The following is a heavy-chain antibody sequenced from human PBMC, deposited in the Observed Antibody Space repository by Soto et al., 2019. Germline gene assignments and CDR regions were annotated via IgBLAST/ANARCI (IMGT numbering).Heavy chain of an antibody. V-gene: IGHV4-59*01. D-gene: IGHD5-18*01. CDR3: ARNKAMPNNCFDC. CDR1: GGSISSYY. J-gene: IGHJ5*01. Sequence: SETLSLTCTVSGGSISSYYWSWIRQPPGKGLEWIGYIYYSGSTNCNPSLKSRVTISVDTSKNQFSLKLSSVTAADTAVYYCARNKAMPNNCFDCWGEGTLVTFSS. CDR2: IYYSGST.